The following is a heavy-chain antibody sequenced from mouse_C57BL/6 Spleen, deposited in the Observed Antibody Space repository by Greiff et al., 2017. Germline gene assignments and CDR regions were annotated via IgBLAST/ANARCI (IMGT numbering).Heavy chain of an antibody. Sequence: QVQLQQPGAELVRPGTSVKLSCKASGYTFTSYWMHWVKQRPGQGLEWIGVIDPSDSYTNYNQKFKGKATLTVDTSSSTAYMQLSSLTSEDSAVYYCASEGYWGKGTTLTVSS. CDR2: IDPSDSYT. V-gene: IGHV1-59*01. CDR1: GYTFTSYW. J-gene: IGHJ2*01. CDR3: ASEGY.